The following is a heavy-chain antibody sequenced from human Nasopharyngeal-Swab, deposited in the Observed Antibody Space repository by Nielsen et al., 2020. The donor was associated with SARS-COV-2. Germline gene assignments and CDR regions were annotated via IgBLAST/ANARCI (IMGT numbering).Heavy chain of an antibody. Sequence: GGSLRLSCAASGFTFSSYWMSWVRQAPGKGLEWVSAISDSGGSTYYADSVKGRFTISRDNSKNTLYLQMNSLRAEDTAVYYCAKSLRSATGHYYYYYMDVWGKGTTVTVSS. CDR3: AKSLRSATGHYYYYYMDV. D-gene: IGHD1-14*01. V-gene: IGHV3-23*01. CDR2: ISDSGGST. CDR1: GFTFSSYW. J-gene: IGHJ6*03.